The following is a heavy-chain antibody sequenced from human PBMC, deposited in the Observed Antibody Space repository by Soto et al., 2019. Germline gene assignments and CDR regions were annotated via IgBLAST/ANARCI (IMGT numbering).Heavy chain of an antibody. J-gene: IGHJ4*02. CDR1: GGSFSGYY. Sequence: SETLSLTCAVYGGSFSGYYWSWIRQPPGKGLEWIWEINHSGSTNYNPSLKSRVTISVDTSKNQFSLKLSSVTAADTAVYYCATGLVIAAAGTRFDYWGQGTLVTVS. CDR2: INHSGST. V-gene: IGHV4-34*01. D-gene: IGHD6-13*01. CDR3: ATGLVIAAAGTRFDY.